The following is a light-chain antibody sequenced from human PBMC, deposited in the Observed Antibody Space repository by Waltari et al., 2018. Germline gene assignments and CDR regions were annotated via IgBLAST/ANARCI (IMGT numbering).Light chain of an antibody. V-gene: IGKV3-11*01. CDR3: QQRTNWPLT. CDR1: QSFSSY. CDR2: DAS. J-gene: IGKJ4*01. Sequence: EIVLTQSPATLSLSPGESATLSCRASQSFSSYLAWFQQKPGQAPRLLIYDASNRATGIPARFSGSGSGTDFTLTISSLEPEDFAVYYCQQRTNWPLTFGGGTKVEIK.